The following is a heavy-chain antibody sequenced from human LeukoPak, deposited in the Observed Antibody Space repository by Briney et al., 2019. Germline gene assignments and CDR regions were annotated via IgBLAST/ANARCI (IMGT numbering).Heavy chain of an antibody. CDR1: GDSVSSNSAA. CDR2: TYYRSKWYN. V-gene: IGHV6-1*01. Sequence: SQTLSLTCAISGDSVSSNSAAWNWIRQSPSRGLEWLGRTYYRSKWYNDYAVSVKSRITINPDTSKNQFSLQLNSVTPEDTAVYYCAREGPYGSGSYYTLFDYWGQGTPVTVSS. D-gene: IGHD3-10*01. CDR3: AREGPYGSGSYYTLFDY. J-gene: IGHJ4*02.